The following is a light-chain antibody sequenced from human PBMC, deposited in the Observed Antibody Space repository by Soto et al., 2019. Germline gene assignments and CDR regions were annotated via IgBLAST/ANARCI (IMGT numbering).Light chain of an antibody. CDR3: LQSYSTPFT. CDR2: AAS. J-gene: IGKJ4*01. V-gene: IGKV1-39*01. Sequence: DLQMTQSPTSLSASVGDRVTITCRASQSITSSLNWFQQKPGKAPKLLIYAASSLQSVVPSRFSGGGSGTDFTLTISSLQPEDFATYYCLQSYSTPFTFGGGTKVEIK. CDR1: QSITSS.